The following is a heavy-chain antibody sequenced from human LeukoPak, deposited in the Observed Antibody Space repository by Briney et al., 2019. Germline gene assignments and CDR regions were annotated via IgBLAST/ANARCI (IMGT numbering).Heavy chain of an antibody. CDR3: ARNPIAMVRGVIRDNWFDP. V-gene: IGHV4-59*01. D-gene: IGHD3-10*01. CDR2: MPYSGST. Sequence: SETLSLTCTVSGASITSYYWSWLRQPPGKGLEWVGNMPYSGSTTYNPFLKSRVTISVDTSKNQLSLKLSSVTAADTAVYFCARNPIAMVRGVIRDNWFDPWGQGTLVTVSS. J-gene: IGHJ5*02. CDR1: GASITSYY.